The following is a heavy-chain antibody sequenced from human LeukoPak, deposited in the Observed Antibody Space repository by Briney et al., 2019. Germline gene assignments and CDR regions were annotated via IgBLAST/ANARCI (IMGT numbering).Heavy chain of an antibody. V-gene: IGHV3-30*04. CDR1: GFTFSSYA. Sequence: PGGSLRLSCAASGFTFSSYAMHWVRQAPGKGPEWVAVISYDGSNKYYADSVKGRFTISRDNSKNTLYLQMNSLRAEDTAVYYCAREEPSYRSSWGPFDYWGQGTLVTVSS. D-gene: IGHD6-13*01. CDR3: AREEPSYRSSWGPFDY. J-gene: IGHJ4*02. CDR2: ISYDGSNK.